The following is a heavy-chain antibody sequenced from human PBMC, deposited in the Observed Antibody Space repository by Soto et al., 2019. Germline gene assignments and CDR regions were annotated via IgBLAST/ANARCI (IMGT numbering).Heavy chain of an antibody. CDR2: IYWDDDT. CDR1: GFSFSADGVG. D-gene: IGHD3-16*01. CDR3: AHAFGGTSWPNDAFDV. J-gene: IGHJ3*01. V-gene: IGHV2-5*02. Sequence: QITLKESGPTLVKHTQTLTLTCIFSGFSFSADGVGVGWSRQPPGKALEWLALIYWDDDTRYRPSLKSRLTITKDSSKNQVVLTMTNMDPLDTATYYCAHAFGGTSWPNDAFDVWGQGTVVTVSS.